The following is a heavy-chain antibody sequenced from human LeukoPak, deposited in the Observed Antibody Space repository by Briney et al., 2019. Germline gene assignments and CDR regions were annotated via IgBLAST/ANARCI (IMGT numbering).Heavy chain of an antibody. CDR3: ARVVPLEATISFEYYYYMDV. D-gene: IGHD5-12*01. Sequence: ASVKVSCKASGYTFTSYGISWVRQAPGQGLEWMGWSSAYNGNTNYAQKLQGRVTMTTDTSTSTAYMELRSLRSDDTAVYYCARVVPLEATISFEYYYYMDVWGKGTTVTISS. V-gene: IGHV1-18*01. CDR1: GYTFTSYG. CDR2: SSAYNGNT. J-gene: IGHJ6*03.